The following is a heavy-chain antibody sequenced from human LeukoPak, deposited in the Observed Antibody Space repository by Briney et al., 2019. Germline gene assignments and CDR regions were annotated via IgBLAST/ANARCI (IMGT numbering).Heavy chain of an antibody. J-gene: IGHJ6*02. CDR2: ISYDGSNI. D-gene: IGHD3-22*01. CDR3: AKVHYYDSSGYYYYYYGMDV. V-gene: IGHV3-30*04. Sequence: GGSLRLSCAASGFTFSSYAMHWVRQAPGKGLEWVAVISYDGSNIYYADSVKGRFTISRDNSKNTLYLQMNSLRAEDTAVYYCAKVHYYDSSGYYYYYYGMDVWGQGTTVTVS. CDR1: GFTFSSYA.